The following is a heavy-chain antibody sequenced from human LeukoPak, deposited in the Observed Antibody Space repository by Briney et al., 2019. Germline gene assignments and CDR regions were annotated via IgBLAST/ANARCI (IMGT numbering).Heavy chain of an antibody. CDR1: GFTFSSYG. CDR2: IWYDGSNE. J-gene: IGHJ5*02. V-gene: IGHV3-33*01. CDR3: VRGVAAAGPAKNWFDP. D-gene: IGHD6-13*01. Sequence: PGGSLRLSCAASGFTFSSYGMHWVRQAPGKGLEWVALIWYDGSNEEYEDSVKGRFTISRDNSKNTVYLEMNSLRVEDTAVYYCVRGVAAAGPAKNWFDPWGQGTLVTVSS.